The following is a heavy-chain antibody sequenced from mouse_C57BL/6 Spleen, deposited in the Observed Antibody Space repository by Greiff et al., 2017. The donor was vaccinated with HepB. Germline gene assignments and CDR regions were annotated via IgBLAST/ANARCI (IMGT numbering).Heavy chain of an antibody. CDR1: GFTFSSYA. Sequence: EVKLVESGEGLVKPGGSLKLSCAASGFTFSSYAMSWVRQTPEKRLEWVAYISSGGDYIYYADTVKGRFTISRDNARNTLYLQISSLKSEDTAMYYCTRDKEEKGLDYWGQGTSVTVAS. J-gene: IGHJ4*01. CDR3: TRDKEEKGLDY. CDR2: ISSGGDYI. V-gene: IGHV5-9-1*02. D-gene: IGHD1-3*01.